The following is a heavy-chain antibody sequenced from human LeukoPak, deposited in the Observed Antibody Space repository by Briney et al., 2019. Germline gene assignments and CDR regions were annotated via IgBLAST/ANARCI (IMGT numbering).Heavy chain of an antibody. V-gene: IGHV1-8*03. J-gene: IGHJ6*03. CDR2: MNPNSGNT. CDR1: GYTFTSYY. Sequence: ASVKVSCKASGYTFTSYYMHWVRQATGQGLEWMGWMNPNSGNTGYAQKFQGRVTITRNTSISTAYMELSSLRSEDTAVYYCARGGLYYYYYYMDVWGKGTTVTVSS. CDR3: ARGGLYYYYYYMDV.